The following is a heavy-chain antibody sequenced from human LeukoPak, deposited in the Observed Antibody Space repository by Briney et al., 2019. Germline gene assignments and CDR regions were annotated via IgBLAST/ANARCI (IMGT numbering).Heavy chain of an antibody. D-gene: IGHD3-10*01. CDR1: GFTFSSYS. CDR2: ISSSSSYI. Sequence: GGSLRLSCAASGFTFSSYSMNWVRQAPGKGLEWVSSISSSSSYIYYADSVKGRFTISRDNAKNSLYLQMNSLRAEDTAVYYCARDPGYYGSGSYYYTPYYFDYWSQGTLVTVSS. J-gene: IGHJ4*02. V-gene: IGHV3-21*01. CDR3: ARDPGYYGSGSYYYTPYYFDY.